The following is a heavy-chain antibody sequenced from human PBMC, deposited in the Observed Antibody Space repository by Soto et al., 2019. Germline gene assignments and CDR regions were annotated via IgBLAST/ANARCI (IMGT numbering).Heavy chain of an antibody. D-gene: IGHD6-19*01. V-gene: IGHV2-5*02. CDR2: IYWDDNK. Sequence: QITLKESGPTLVKPTQTLTLTCTFSGFSLSSTRMAVGWIRQPPGKALEWLALIYWDDNKRYSPFLKSRVTITKDTSKNQVGHTMSNMDPVDTARYYCAHIVVAGLGYYFDYWGQGTLVTVSS. CDR1: GFSLSSTRMA. CDR3: AHIVVAGLGYYFDY. J-gene: IGHJ4*02.